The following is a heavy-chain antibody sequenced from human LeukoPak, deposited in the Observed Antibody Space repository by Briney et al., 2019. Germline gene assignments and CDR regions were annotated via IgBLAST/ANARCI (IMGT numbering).Heavy chain of an antibody. Sequence: SVKVSCKASGGTFSSYAISWVRQAPGQGLEWMGGIIPIFGTTNYAQKFQDRVTITADKSTSTAYMELSSLRSEDTAVYYCARVDGYNRTFDYWGQGTLVTVSS. J-gene: IGHJ4*02. CDR3: ARVDGYNRTFDY. V-gene: IGHV1-69*06. D-gene: IGHD5-24*01. CDR2: IIPIFGTT. CDR1: GGTFSSYA.